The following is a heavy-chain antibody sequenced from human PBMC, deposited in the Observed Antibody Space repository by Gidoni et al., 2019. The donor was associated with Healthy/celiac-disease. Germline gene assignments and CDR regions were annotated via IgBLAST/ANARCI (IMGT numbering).Heavy chain of an antibody. Sequence: EVQLVESGGGLVQPGGSLRLSCAASGFTFSSYWMHWVRQAPGKGLVWVSRINGDGSSTSYADSVKGRFTISRDNAKNTLYLQMNSLRAEDTAVYYCARDPSHRIPTVTTYDYYYGMDVWGQGTTVTVSS. CDR2: INGDGSST. V-gene: IGHV3-74*01. J-gene: IGHJ6*02. CDR3: ARDPSHRIPTVTTYDYYYGMDV. D-gene: IGHD4-17*01. CDR1: GFTFSSYW.